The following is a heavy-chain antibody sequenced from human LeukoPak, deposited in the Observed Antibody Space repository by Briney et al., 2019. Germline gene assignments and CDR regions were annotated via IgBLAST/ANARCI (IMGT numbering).Heavy chain of an antibody. Sequence: GASVNVSCKASGYSFTNHGITWVRQAAGQGLERMGWISAHDGTRNYALKHEDRVTMTTDTSTSTAYMELRGLRSDDTAVYYCARRSTLYSSGRFYFDYWGQGTLVTVSS. CDR3: ARRSTLYSSGRFYFDY. V-gene: IGHV1-18*01. CDR2: ISAHDGTR. J-gene: IGHJ4*02. D-gene: IGHD6-19*01. CDR1: GYSFTNHG.